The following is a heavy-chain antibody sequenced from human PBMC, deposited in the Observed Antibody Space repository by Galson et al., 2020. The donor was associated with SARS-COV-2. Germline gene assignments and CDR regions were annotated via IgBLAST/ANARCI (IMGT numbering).Heavy chain of an antibody. V-gene: IGHV2-5*02. CDR2: IYWDDDK. CDR3: AHRPPTPGITMVRGAGSENWFDP. D-gene: IGHD3-10*01. J-gene: IGHJ5*02. Sequence: SGPTLVKPTQTLTLTCTFSGFSLSTSGVGVGWIRQPPGKALEWLALIYWDDDKRYSPSLKSRLTITKDTSKNQVVLTMTNMDPVDTATYYCAHRPPTPGITMVRGAGSENWFDPWGQGTLVTVSS. CDR1: GFSLSTSGVG.